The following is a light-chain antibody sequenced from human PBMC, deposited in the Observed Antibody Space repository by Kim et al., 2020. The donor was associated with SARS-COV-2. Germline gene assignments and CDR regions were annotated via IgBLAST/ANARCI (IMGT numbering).Light chain of an antibody. CDR3: QQYYIYWA. V-gene: IGKV1-5*03. Sequence: DIQMTQSPSTLSASVGDRVTITCRASQSVNTWLAWYQQKSGKAPKLLIYRASSLESGVPSRFSGSGSGTEFTLTINSLQPDDFATYYCQQYYIYWAFVQGTKVDIK. J-gene: IGKJ1*01. CDR2: RAS. CDR1: QSVNTW.